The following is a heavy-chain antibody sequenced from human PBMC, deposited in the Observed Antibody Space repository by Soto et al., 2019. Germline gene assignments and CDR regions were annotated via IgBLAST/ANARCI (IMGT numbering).Heavy chain of an antibody. Sequence: SETLSLTCTVSGGSISSSSYYWGWFRQPPGKGLEWIGSIYYGGSTYYNPSLKSRVTISVDRSKNQFSLKLSSVTAADTAVYYCARGPPLGYWGQGTLVTVSS. J-gene: IGHJ4*02. CDR3: ARGPPLGY. CDR1: GGSISSSSYY. CDR2: IYYGGST. V-gene: IGHV4-39*07.